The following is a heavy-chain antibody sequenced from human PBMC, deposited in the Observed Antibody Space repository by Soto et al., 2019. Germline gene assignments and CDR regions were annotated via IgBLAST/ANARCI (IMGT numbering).Heavy chain of an antibody. J-gene: IGHJ4*02. CDR3: ARIHWAQSSLDY. CDR2: VTHSGTA. D-gene: IGHD6-19*01. V-gene: IGHV4-30-2*01. Sequence: PSETLSLTYAVSGGSIDSCAFSLIWIRQPPGKGLEWIGYVTHSGTAYSIPSLNGRLTLSVDSSQTQFSLKLTSVTAADSAFYYCARIHWAQSSLDYWGRGILVTVS. CDR1: GGSIDSCAFS.